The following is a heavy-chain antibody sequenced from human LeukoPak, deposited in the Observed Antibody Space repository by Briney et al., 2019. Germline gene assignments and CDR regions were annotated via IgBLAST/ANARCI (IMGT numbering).Heavy chain of an antibody. V-gene: IGHV4-59*07. Sequence: TPAATLSLTCTVSGGSISSYYWSWIRQPPGKGLEWIGYIYYSGSTKYKLSLQSRVTISVDTSKNQVSLKLSSVTAADTAVYYCARAAGAYTVMLDYWGQGTLVT. CDR1: GGSISSYY. D-gene: IGHD4-11*01. CDR2: IYYSGST. J-gene: IGHJ4*02. CDR3: ARAAGAYTVMLDY.